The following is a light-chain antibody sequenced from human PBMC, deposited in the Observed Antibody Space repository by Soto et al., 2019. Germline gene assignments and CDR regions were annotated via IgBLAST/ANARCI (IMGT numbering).Light chain of an antibody. V-gene: IGKV3-20*01. J-gene: IGKJ1*01. Sequence: DIVLTQSPGTLYLSPGEIDTLACRSSKTVSSSYLAWYQQKPGQAPRLLIYGASSRATGIRDWFSGSGSGTAFTLTTSRLEPEDFAVYFCQQYGSSSWTVGQGIKVDIK. CDR1: KTVSSSY. CDR3: QQYGSSSWT. CDR2: GAS.